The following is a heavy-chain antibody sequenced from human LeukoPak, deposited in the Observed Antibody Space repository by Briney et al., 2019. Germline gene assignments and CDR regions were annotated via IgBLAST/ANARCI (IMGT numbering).Heavy chain of an antibody. V-gene: IGHV3-23*01. CDR3: AKGGSSSCYSQCDS. J-gene: IGHJ4*02. D-gene: IGHD2-2*01. CDR2: ISSRGDNT. Sequence: GRSLRLSCAASVFTFSSYAMSGVPDAPAKGLEWVSVISSRGDNTYYADSVKGRFTISRDNSKNTLYVQMNSLRAEDTAVYYCAKGGSSSCYSQCDSWGQGTLVAVSS. CDR1: VFTFSSYA.